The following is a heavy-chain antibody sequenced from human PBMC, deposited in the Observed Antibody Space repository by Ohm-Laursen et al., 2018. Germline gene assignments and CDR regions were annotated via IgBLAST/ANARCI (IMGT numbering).Heavy chain of an antibody. CDR1: GFTFSSYW. CDR3: AKGRSYSSGWQGGLDP. Sequence: SLRLSCAASGFTFSSYWMHWVRQAPGKGLVWVSRINTDGRTIAYADSVKGRFTISRDNSKNTLYLQMNSLRAEDTAVYYCAKGRSYSSGWQGGLDPWGQGTLVTVSS. V-gene: IGHV3-74*01. CDR2: INTDGRTI. D-gene: IGHD6-19*01. J-gene: IGHJ5*02.